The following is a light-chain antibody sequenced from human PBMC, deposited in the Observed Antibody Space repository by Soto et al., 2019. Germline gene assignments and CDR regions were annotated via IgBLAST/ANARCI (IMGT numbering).Light chain of an antibody. CDR1: SSNIGSNT. CDR2: SNN. CDR3: AAWDDSLNGPV. J-gene: IGLJ2*01. V-gene: IGLV1-44*01. Sequence: QSVLTQPPSASGTPGQRVSISCSGSSSNIGSNTVNWYQQLPGTAPKLLLYSNNQRPSGVPDRFSGSKSGTSASLAISGLQSEDEADYYCAAWDDSLNGPVFGGGTALTVL.